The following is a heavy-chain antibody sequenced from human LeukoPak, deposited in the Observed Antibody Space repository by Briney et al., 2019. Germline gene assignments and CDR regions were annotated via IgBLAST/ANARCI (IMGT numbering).Heavy chain of an antibody. J-gene: IGHJ4*02. V-gene: IGHV1-18*04. CDR2: ISGHNGNT. D-gene: IGHD3-9*01. Sequence: GASVKVSCKASGYTFTNYYMHWVRQAPGQGLEWMGWISGHNGNTNYAHKFQGRVSMTTDTPTRTAYMELKSLRSDDTAVYYCVLGDILTGYWAEYFPYWGQGTLVTVSS. CDR1: GYTFTNYY. CDR3: VLGDILTGYWAEYFPY.